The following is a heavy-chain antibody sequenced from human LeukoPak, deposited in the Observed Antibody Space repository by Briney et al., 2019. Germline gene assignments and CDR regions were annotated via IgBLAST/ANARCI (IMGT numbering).Heavy chain of an antibody. CDR3: TRAKRVIFDY. J-gene: IGHJ4*02. Sequence: ASVKGSCKASGYTFTGYYMHWVRQAPGQGLEWMGWINPNSGATLYAQKFQGRVTMTRDTSINTAYMELSSLRSDDTAVYYCTRAKRVIFDYWGQGTLVTVSS. V-gene: IGHV1-2*02. D-gene: IGHD1-1*01. CDR1: GYTFTGYY. CDR2: INPNSGAT.